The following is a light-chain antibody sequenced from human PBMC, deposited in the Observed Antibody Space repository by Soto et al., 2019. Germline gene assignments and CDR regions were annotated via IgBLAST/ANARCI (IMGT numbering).Light chain of an antibody. CDR2: DAS. CDR1: QRMSAW. V-gene: IGKV1-5*01. CDR3: QSYDGYPWT. Sequence: DIQMTQSPTTLSASVGDRVIITCRASQRMSAWLAWYQQKPGKAPTLLIYDASSLENGVPSRFSGSGSETDFTLSISSLQSNYFAYYYCQSYDGYPWTFGHWTKLEIK. J-gene: IGKJ1*01.